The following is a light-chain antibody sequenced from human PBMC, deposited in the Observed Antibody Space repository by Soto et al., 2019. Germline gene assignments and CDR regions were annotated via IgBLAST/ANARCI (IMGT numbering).Light chain of an antibody. CDR1: SSDVGTYNY. CDR2: EVT. Sequence: QSALTQPASVSGSPGQSITISCTGTSSDVGTYNYVSWYQQHPGKAPKLMIYEVTNRPSGVSNRFSGSKSGNTASLTISGLQADDEADYYCSSYRSSTTLDVFGTGTKVTVL. V-gene: IGLV2-14*01. J-gene: IGLJ1*01. CDR3: SSYRSSTTLDV.